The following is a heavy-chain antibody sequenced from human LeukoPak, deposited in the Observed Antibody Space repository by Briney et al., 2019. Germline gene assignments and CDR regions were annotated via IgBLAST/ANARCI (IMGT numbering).Heavy chain of an antibody. D-gene: IGHD5-18*01. CDR2: ISSSSSYI. V-gene: IGHV3-21*01. CDR3: ARDTSVDTAMANHDAFDI. J-gene: IGHJ3*02. Sequence: GGSLRLSCAVSGCTFSSYSMNWVRQAPGKGLEWVSSISSSSSYIYYADSVKGRFTISRDNAKNSLYLQMNSLRAEDTAVYYCARDTSVDTAMANHDAFDIWGQGTMVTVSS. CDR1: GCTFSSYS.